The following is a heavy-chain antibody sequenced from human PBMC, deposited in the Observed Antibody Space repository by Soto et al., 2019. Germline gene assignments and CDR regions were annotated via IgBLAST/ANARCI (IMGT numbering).Heavy chain of an antibody. V-gene: IGHV4-39*01. D-gene: IGHD6-19*01. CDR1: GDSISSSNYF. CDR3: ARRYGWLYFDY. Sequence: SETLSLTCTVSGDSISSSNYFWGWIRQPPGKGLEWIGTIFYSGSTYYNPSLKSRVTISVDTSKNQLSLRLISVTAADTALYYCARRYGWLYFDYWGQGSLVTVSS. CDR2: IFYSGST. J-gene: IGHJ4*02.